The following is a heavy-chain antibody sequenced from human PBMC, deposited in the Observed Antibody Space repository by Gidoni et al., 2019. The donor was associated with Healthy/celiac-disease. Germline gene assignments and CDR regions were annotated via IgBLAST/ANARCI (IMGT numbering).Heavy chain of an antibody. CDR1: GGSISSSSYY. CDR3: GRDGYNLGVDY. CDR2: IYYSGST. J-gene: IGHJ4*02. V-gene: IGHV4-39*02. Sequence: QLQLQESGPGLVKPSETLSLTCTVSGGSISSSSYYWGWIRQPPGKGLVWNGSIYYSGSTYYNPSLKSRVTISVDTSKNQFSLKLSSVTAADTAVYYCGRDGYNLGVDYWGQGTLVTVSS. D-gene: IGHD5-12*01.